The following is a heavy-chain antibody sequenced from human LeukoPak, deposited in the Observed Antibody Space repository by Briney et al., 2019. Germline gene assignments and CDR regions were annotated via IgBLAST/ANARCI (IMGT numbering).Heavy chain of an antibody. J-gene: IGHJ5*02. V-gene: IGHV3-73*01. CDR3: ARSHSTFGWFDH. Sequence: PGGSLRLSCAASGFTFSGSAMHWVRQASGKGLEWVGRIRSKANSYATAYAASVKGRFTISRDDSKNTAYLQMNSLKTEDTAVYYCARSHSTFGWFDHWGQGTLVTVSS. CDR1: GFTFSGSA. D-gene: IGHD2/OR15-2a*01. CDR2: IRSKANSYAT.